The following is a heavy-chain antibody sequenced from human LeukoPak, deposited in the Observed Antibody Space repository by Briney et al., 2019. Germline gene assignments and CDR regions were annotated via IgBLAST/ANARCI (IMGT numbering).Heavy chain of an antibody. V-gene: IGHV3-74*01. CDR1: GFSFSTHW. CDR2: INSDGSAT. Sequence: GGSLRLSCAASGFSFSTHWMHWVRQAPGKGLVYVAQINSDGSATAYADSVKGRFTISRDNAKNTLYLEMSRLRAEDTAVYYCGSLTVVARDHWGQGTLVTVSS. CDR3: GSLTVVARDH. J-gene: IGHJ4*02. D-gene: IGHD3-22*01.